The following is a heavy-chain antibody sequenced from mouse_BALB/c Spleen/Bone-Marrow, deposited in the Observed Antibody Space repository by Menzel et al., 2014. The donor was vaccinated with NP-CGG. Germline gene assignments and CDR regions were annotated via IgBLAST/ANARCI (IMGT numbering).Heavy chain of an antibody. CDR1: GYTFTSYW. Sequence: VKLMESGAELAKPGASVKMSCKASGYTFTSYWMHWVKQRPGQGLEWVGYINPSTDYTEYNQKFKDKATLTADKSSSTAYMQLSSLTSEDSAVYYCATPPDPAMDYWGQGTSVTVSS. J-gene: IGHJ4*01. CDR2: INPSTDYT. V-gene: IGHV1-7*01. CDR3: ATPPDPAMDY.